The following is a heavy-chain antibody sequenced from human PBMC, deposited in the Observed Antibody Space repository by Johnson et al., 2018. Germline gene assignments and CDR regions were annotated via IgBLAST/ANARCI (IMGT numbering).Heavy chain of an antibody. CDR1: GFTFSSYG. J-gene: IGHJ1*01. Sequence: EVQLVESGGGVVQXGRSXRLXCAASGFTFSSYGMHWVRQGPGKGLVWVSRISSDGSSTNYADSVKGRFTISRDNAKNTLHLQVNSLRAEDTAVYYCAREDVSGGRYFQHWGQGTLVTVSS. D-gene: IGHD6-25*01. CDR2: ISSDGSST. V-gene: IGHV3-74*01. CDR3: AREDVSGGRYFQH.